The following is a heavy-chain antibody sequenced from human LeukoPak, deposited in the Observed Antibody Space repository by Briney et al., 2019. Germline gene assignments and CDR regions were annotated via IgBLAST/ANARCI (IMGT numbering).Heavy chain of an antibody. CDR2: IYYSGST. CDR3: ARGRTSLKI. D-gene: IGHD2-2*01. Sequence: PSETLSLTCTVSGGSISSSSYYWGWIRQPPGKGLEWIGSIYYSGSTYYNPSLKSRVTISVDTSKNQFSLKLSSVTAADTAMYYCARGRTSLKIWGQGTMVTVSS. CDR1: GGSISSSSYY. J-gene: IGHJ3*02. V-gene: IGHV4-39*07.